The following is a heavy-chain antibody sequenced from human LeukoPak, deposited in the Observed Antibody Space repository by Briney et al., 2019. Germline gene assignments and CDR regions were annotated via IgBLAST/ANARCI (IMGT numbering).Heavy chain of an antibody. D-gene: IGHD5-12*01. Sequence: PGGSLRLSCAASGFTFSSYGMHWVRQAPGKGLEWVAFIRYDGSNKYYADSVKGRFTISRDNSKNTLYLQMNSLRAEDTAVYYCAKEGPDINWFDLWVQGTLVTVSS. V-gene: IGHV3-30*02. CDR3: AKEGPDINWFDL. CDR1: GFTFSSYG. J-gene: IGHJ5*02. CDR2: IRYDGSNK.